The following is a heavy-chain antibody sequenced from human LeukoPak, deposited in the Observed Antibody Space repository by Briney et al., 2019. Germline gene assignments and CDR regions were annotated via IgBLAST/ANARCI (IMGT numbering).Heavy chain of an antibody. Sequence: GGSLRISCAASGFTFSSYWMHWVRQAPGKGLVWVSRINSDGSSTSYADSVKGRFTISRDNAKNTLYLQMNSLRAEDTAVYHCVRRQVDFVLLWFGESDDAFDIWGQGTMVTVSS. D-gene: IGHD3-10*01. J-gene: IGHJ3*02. CDR3: VRRQVDFVLLWFGESDDAFDI. V-gene: IGHV3-74*01. CDR1: GFTFSSYW. CDR2: INSDGSST.